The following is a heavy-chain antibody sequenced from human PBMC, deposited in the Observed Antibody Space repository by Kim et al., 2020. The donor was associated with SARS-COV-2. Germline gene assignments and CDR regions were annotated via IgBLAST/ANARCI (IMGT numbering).Heavy chain of an antibody. Sequence: YSPPYQGQVTIAADKSISTAYLQWSSLKASDTAMYYCARQAGYSSGYSDYWGQGTLVTVSS. CDR3: ARQAGYSSGYSDY. J-gene: IGHJ4*02. V-gene: IGHV5-51*01. D-gene: IGHD6-19*01.